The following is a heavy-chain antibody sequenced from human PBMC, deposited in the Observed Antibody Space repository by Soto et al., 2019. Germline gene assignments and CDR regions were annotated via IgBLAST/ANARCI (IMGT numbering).Heavy chain of an antibody. CDR2: IYGDDNK. CDR3: AHSPLYCPGPGCAYFYY. V-gene: IGHV2-5*02. D-gene: IGHD2-8*02. Sequence: SGPTLVNPTQTLTLTCTFSGLSLSTNRVGVGWIRQPPGKALEWLTLIYGDDNKHYSPSLKTRLTITKDTSKNQVVLTLTNMDPVDTATYYCAHSPLYCPGPGCAYFYYWGLGTLVPVSS. J-gene: IGHJ4*02. CDR1: GLSLSTNRVG.